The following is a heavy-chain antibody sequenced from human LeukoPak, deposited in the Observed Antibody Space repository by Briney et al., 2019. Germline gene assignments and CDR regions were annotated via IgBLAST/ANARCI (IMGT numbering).Heavy chain of an antibody. CDR1: GGSFSGDY. Sequence: KPSETLSLTCAAYGGSFSGDYWSWIRQPPGKGLEWIGEINHSGSTNYNPSLKSRVSISVDTSKNQFSLKLNSVTAADTAVYYCATPYYGSGTYYVAFDIWGQGTMVTVSS. V-gene: IGHV4-34*01. J-gene: IGHJ3*02. CDR3: ATPYYGSGTYYVAFDI. CDR2: INHSGST. D-gene: IGHD3-10*01.